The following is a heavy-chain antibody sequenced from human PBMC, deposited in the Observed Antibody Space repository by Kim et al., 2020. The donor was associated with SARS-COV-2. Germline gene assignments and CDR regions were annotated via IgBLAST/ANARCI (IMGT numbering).Heavy chain of an antibody. J-gene: IGHJ6*03. CDR1: GFTFSSYS. CDR3: ARESVRFLEWLEDYMDV. V-gene: IGHV3-21*01. Sequence: GGSLRLSCAASGFTFSSYSMNWVRQAPGKGLEWVSSISSSSSYIYYADSVKGRFTISRDNAKNSLYLQMNSLRAEDTAVDYCARESVRFLEWLEDYMDVWGKGTTVTVSS. CDR2: ISSSSSYI. D-gene: IGHD3-3*01.